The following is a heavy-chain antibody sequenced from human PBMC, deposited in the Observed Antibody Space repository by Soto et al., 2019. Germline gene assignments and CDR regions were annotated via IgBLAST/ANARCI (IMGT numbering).Heavy chain of an antibody. CDR3: ARGYESRDGYNYYFDY. J-gene: IGHJ4*02. D-gene: IGHD1-1*01. CDR2: IIPIFGTA. Sequence: QVQLVQSGAEVKKPGSSVKVSCKASGGTFSSYGISWVRQAPGQGLEWMGGIIPIFGTANYAQKFQGRVTTTAGESTSTADMELSSLRSEDTAMYYCARGYESRDGYNYYFDYLGQGTLVTVSS. CDR1: GGTFSSYG. V-gene: IGHV1-69*12.